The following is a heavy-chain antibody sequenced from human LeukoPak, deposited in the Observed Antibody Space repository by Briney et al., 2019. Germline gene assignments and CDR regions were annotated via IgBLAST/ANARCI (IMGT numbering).Heavy chain of an antibody. Sequence: GRSLRLSCAASGFTLSSYGMHWVRQAPGEGLEWVAVIWYDGSNKYYADSVKGRFTISRDNSKNTLYLQMNSLRAEDTAVYYCARDSRFTMRDYWGQGTLVTVSS. CDR3: ARDSRFTMRDY. J-gene: IGHJ4*02. D-gene: IGHD3-22*01. CDR1: GFTLSSYG. CDR2: IWYDGSNK. V-gene: IGHV3-33*01.